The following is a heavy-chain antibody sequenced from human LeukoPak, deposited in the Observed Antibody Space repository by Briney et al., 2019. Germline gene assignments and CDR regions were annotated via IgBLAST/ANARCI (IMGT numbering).Heavy chain of an antibody. Sequence: PGGSLRLSCAASGFTFDDYAMHWVRQAPGKGLEWVSGISWNSGSIGYADSVKGRFTISRDNAKNSLYLQMNSLRAEDTALYYCAKDISDQWYSSSWYGFDYWGQGTLVTVSS. D-gene: IGHD6-13*01. CDR1: GFTFDDYA. CDR3: AKDISDQWYSSSWYGFDY. J-gene: IGHJ4*02. V-gene: IGHV3-9*01. CDR2: ISWNSGSI.